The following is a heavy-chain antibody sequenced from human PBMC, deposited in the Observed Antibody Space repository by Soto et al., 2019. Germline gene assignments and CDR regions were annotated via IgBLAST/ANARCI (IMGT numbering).Heavy chain of an antibody. V-gene: IGHV2-5*02. Sequence: QITLKESGPTLVKPTQTLTLTCTFSGFSLSTGGVGVGWIRQPPGKALEWLALIYWDDDKRYSPSLKSRLTVTKDTSKNQVALTMTNMDPVDTATYYCAHSRCGGDCLRSYSSHYYYGMDVCGQGTTVTVSS. D-gene: IGHD2-21*02. CDR2: IYWDDDK. CDR1: GFSLSTGGVG. CDR3: AHSRCGGDCLRSYSSHYYYGMDV. J-gene: IGHJ6*02.